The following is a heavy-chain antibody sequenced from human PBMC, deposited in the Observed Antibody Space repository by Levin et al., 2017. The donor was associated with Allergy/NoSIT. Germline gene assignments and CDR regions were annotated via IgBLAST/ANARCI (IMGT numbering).Heavy chain of an antibody. CDR1: GYSFTSYW. J-gene: IGHJ3*02. CDR2: IYPGDSDT. V-gene: IGHV5-51*01. CDR3: ARQGSSGWDAQTAKFDS. Sequence: KVSCKGSGYSFTSYWIGWVRQMPGKGLEWMGIIYPGDSDTRYSPSFQGQVTISADKSISTAYLQWSSLKASDTAMYYCARQGSSGWDAQTAKFDSWGQGTMVTVSS. D-gene: IGHD6-19*01.